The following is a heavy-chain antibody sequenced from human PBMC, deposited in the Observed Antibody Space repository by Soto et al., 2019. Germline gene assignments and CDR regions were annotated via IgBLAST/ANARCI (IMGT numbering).Heavy chain of an antibody. CDR2: IDPSDSHI. Sequence: GESLKISCKGSGYSSTDYWISWVRQMPGKGLEWIGRIDPSDSHINHSPSFEGHVTISADKSISTAYLQWSGLRASDSAMYYCARRRCRTTGCRRNYYGMDVWGQGTTVTV. D-gene: IGHD2-2*01. V-gene: IGHV5-10-1*01. J-gene: IGHJ6*02. CDR3: ARRRCRTTGCRRNYYGMDV. CDR1: GYSSTDYW.